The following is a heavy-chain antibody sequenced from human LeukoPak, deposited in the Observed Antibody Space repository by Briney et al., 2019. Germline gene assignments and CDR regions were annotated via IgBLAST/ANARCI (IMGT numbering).Heavy chain of an antibody. CDR1: GFSLSTSGMC. CDR3: ARTYSSGSDY. V-gene: IGHV2-70*11. J-gene: IGHJ4*02. Sequence: ESGPTLVNPTQTLTLTCTFSGFSLSTSGMCVSWIRQPPGKALERLARIDWDDDKYYSTSLKTRLTISKDTSKNLVVLTMTNMDPVDTATYFCARTYSSGSDYWGQGTLVTVSS. CDR2: IDWDDDK. D-gene: IGHD6-19*01.